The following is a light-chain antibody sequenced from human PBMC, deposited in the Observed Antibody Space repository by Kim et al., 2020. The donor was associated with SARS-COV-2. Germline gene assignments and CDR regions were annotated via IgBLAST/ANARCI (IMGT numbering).Light chain of an antibody. V-gene: IGKV1-5*01. CDR2: DAS. Sequence: DIQMTQSPSTLSASVGDRVTITCRASQSVSRWLAWYQQKPGKVPRLLIYDASSLGSGVPSRFSGSGSGTEFTLTISSLQPDDLATYSCQQYNTYSTFGQGTRLEIK. CDR3: QQYNTYST. CDR1: QSVSRW. J-gene: IGKJ5*01.